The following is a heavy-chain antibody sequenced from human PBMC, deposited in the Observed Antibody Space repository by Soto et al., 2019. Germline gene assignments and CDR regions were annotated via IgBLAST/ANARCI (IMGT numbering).Heavy chain of an antibody. J-gene: IGHJ4*02. Sequence: TGGSLRLSCAASGFTSSSYWMHWVRQAPGKGLVWVSRINSDGSSTSYADSVKGRFTISRDNAKNTLYLQMNSLRAEDTAVYYCARTYYYDSSGYPGYWGQGTLVTVSS. CDR3: ARTYYYDSSGYPGY. V-gene: IGHV3-74*01. CDR1: GFTSSSYW. D-gene: IGHD3-22*01. CDR2: INSDGSST.